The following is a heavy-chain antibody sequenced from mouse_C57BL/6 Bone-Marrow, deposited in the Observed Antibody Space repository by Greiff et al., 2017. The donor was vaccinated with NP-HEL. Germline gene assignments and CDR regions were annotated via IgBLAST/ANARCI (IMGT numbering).Heavy chain of an antibody. CDR3: ARHEEDYYGSSYYFDY. Sequence: QVQLQQSGAELVKPGASVKLSCKASGYTFTEYTIHWVKQRSGQGLEWIGWFYPGSGSIKYNEKFKDKATLTADKSSSTDYMELSRLTSEDSAVYFCARHEEDYYGSSYYFDYWGQGTTLTVSS. CDR1: GYTFTEYT. V-gene: IGHV1-62-2*01. CDR2: FYPGSGSI. J-gene: IGHJ2*01. D-gene: IGHD1-1*01.